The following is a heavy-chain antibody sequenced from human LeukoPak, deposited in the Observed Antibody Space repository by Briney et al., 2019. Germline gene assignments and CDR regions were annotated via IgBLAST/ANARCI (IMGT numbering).Heavy chain of an antibody. CDR2: ISGSGDST. Sequence: PGGSLRLSCAASGFTVSSNYMSWVRQAPGKGLEWVSAISGSGDSTYYADSVKGRFTISRDNSKNTLYLQMNSLRVEDTAVHYCTKPDCPSTSCYTLDYWGQGILVTVSS. J-gene: IGHJ4*02. D-gene: IGHD2-2*02. V-gene: IGHV3-23*01. CDR3: TKPDCPSTSCYTLDY. CDR1: GFTVSSNY.